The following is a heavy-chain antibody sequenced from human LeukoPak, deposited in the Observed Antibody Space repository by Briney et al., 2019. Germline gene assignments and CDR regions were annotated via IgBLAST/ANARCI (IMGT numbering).Heavy chain of an antibody. Sequence: ASVKVSCKASGYTFGDYGITWIRQAPGQGLEWMGWVSAHTGNTNYAQSLQDRVIMIADTSTDTAYMELRSLRPDDTAVYYCAREGEAYGDYDAFDIWGQGTMVTVSS. CDR3: AREGEAYGDYDAFDI. CDR1: GYTFGDYG. V-gene: IGHV1-18*01. J-gene: IGHJ3*02. CDR2: VSAHTGNT. D-gene: IGHD4-17*01.